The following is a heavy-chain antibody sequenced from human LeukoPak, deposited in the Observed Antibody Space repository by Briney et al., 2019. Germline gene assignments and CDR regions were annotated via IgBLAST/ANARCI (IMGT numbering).Heavy chain of an antibody. V-gene: IGHV3-11*01. D-gene: IGHD3-22*01. J-gene: IGHJ4*02. CDR1: GFTFSDYY. CDR3: AREGYYDSSGYGVGY. Sequence: GGSLRLSCAASGFTFSDYYMSWIRQAPGKGLEWISYITDSGTTIYYADSVKGRFTISRDNAKNSLYLQMNSLRAEDTAVYYCAREGYYDSSGYGVGYWGQGTLVTVSS. CDR2: ITDSGTTI.